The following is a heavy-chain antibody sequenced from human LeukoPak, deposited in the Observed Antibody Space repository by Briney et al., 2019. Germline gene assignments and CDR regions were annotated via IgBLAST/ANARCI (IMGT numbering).Heavy chain of an antibody. V-gene: IGHV1-18*01. CDR2: ISTHNGNT. J-gene: IGHJ6*02. CDR3: ARSGDSSGWIYYYYYYGMDV. Sequence: ASVKVSCKASGYTFTSYGISWVRQAPGQGLEWMGWISTHNGNTNYAQKLQGRVTMTTDTSTSTAYMELRSLRSDDTAVYYCARSGDSSGWIYYYYYYGMDVWGQGTTVTVSS. D-gene: IGHD6-19*01. CDR1: GYTFTSYG.